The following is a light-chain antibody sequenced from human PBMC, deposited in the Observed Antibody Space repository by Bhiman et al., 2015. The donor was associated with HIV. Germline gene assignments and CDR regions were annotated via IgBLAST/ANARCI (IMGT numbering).Light chain of an antibody. V-gene: IGLV3-1*01. Sequence: ELTQPPSVSVSPGQRASITCSGDNLGDKYASWYQQKPGQSPVLVIYQDTERPSGIPERFSGSNSENTATLTISGTQAMDEADYYCQAWDTATHVVFGGGTKADRP. CDR1: NLGDKY. CDR3: QAWDTATHVV. J-gene: IGLJ2*01. CDR2: QDT.